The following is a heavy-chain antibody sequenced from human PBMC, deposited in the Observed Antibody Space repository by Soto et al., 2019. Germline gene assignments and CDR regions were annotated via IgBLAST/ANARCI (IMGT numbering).Heavy chain of an antibody. Sequence: QVQLVQSGSEVKKPGASVKVSCKASGYTFTSYAMHWVRQAPGQRLEWMGWINAGNGNTKYSQKFQGRVTITGDTSASTAYMGLSSLRSEDKAVYYCASLAVHKDRGDYWGHGTTVTV. J-gene: IGHJ4*01. CDR3: ASLAVHKDRGDY. V-gene: IGHV1-3*01. CDR2: INAGNGNT. CDR1: GYTFTSYA. D-gene: IGHD2-21*01.